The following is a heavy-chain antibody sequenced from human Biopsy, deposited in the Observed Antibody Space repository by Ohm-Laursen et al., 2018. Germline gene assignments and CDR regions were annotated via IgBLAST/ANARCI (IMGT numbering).Heavy chain of an antibody. Sequence: SVKVSCKASGGTLSGHGISWVRQAPGQGLDWMGGFVPRFGTANYAQKFQGRVTISADEKTNTAYMELKNLRSDDTAIYYCARDGVDHQSVTFLDYWGQGTRVTVSS. CDR1: GGTLSGHG. J-gene: IGHJ4*02. CDR2: FVPRFGTA. D-gene: IGHD5-18*01. V-gene: IGHV1-69*13. CDR3: ARDGVDHQSVTFLDY.